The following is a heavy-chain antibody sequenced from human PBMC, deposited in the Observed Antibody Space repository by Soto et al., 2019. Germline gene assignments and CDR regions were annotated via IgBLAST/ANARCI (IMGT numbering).Heavy chain of an antibody. CDR2: IYHDGSP. V-gene: IGHV4-4*02. Sequence: PSETLSLTCAVSGASISSNWWTWVRLPPGKGLEWIGEIYHDGSPNYSPSLKSRVTMSIDKSNNHFSLKLTSATAADTAVYFCARRTRGSGWYFDLWGRDTLVTVSS. D-gene: IGHD3-10*01. CDR1: GASISSNW. CDR3: ARRTRGSGWYFDL. J-gene: IGHJ2*01.